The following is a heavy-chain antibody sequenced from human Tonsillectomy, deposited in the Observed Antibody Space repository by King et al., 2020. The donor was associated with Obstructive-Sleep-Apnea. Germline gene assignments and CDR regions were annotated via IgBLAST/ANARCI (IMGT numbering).Heavy chain of an antibody. CDR1: GGSISSGDYY. D-gene: IGHD2-2*01. CDR3: ARDRHCSSTSCYEFDP. J-gene: IGHJ5*02. CDR2: IYYSGST. V-gene: IGHV4-30-4*01. Sequence: VQLQESGSGLVKPSQTLSLTCTVSGGSISSGDYYWSWIRQPPGKGLEWIGYIYYSGSTYYNPSLKSRVTISVDTSKNQFSLKLSSVTAADTAVYYCARDRHCSSTSCYEFDPWGQGTLVTVSS.